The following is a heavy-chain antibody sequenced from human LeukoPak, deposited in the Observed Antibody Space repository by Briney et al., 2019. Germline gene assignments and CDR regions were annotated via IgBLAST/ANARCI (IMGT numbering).Heavy chain of an antibody. CDR2: IIPLYATA. V-gene: IGHV1-69*06. CDR3: VAVSAAGHFDS. D-gene: IGHD2-2*01. CDR1: GGTFNSHA. J-gene: IGHJ4*02. Sequence: SVKVSCKASGGTFNSHAISWVRQAPGQGLEWMGRIIPLYATANYAQKFKGRVTITADSSTSTAYMEPNSPRSDDTAVFYCVAVSAAGHFDSWGQGTLVTVSS.